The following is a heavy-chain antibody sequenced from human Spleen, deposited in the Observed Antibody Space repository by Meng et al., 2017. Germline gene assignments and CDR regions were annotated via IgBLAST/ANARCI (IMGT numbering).Heavy chain of an antibody. J-gene: IGHJ4*02. D-gene: IGHD4-23*01. CDR1: GGSFSGYY. V-gene: IGHV4-34*01. CDR3: ARGTPVVTPRWLDY. Sequence: QVQLPLWGAELLKPSETLSLTGGVYGGSFSGYYWSWIRQPPGKGLEWIGEVNHSGNTNYNPSLKSRVTISVDTSKNQFSLNLSSVTAADTAVYYCARGTPVVTPRWLDYWGQGTLVTVSS. CDR2: VNHSGNT.